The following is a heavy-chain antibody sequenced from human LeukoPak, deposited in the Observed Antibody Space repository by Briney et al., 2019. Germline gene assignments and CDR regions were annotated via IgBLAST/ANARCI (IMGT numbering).Heavy chain of an antibody. Sequence: SETLSLTCTVSGGSSSSYYWSWIRQPPGKGLEWIGNIYNSGSTNYNPSLKSRVTISVDTSKNQFSLKLSSVTAADTAVYYCARGAVLNWFDPWGQGTLVTVYS. CDR3: ARGAVLNWFDP. J-gene: IGHJ5*02. CDR1: GGSSSSYY. CDR2: IYNSGST. V-gene: IGHV4-59*08. D-gene: IGHD6-19*01.